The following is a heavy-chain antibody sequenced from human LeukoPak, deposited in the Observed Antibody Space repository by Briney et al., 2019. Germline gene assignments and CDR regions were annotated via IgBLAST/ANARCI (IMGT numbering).Heavy chain of an antibody. V-gene: IGHV1-69*06. Sequence: ASVKVSRKASGGTFSSYAISWVRQAPGQGLEWMGGIIPIFGTANYAQKFRGRVTITADKSTSTAYMELSSLRSEDTAVYYCAGGGRAYCSSTSCYGAFDIWGQGTMVTVSS. CDR1: GGTFSSYA. CDR2: IIPIFGTA. CDR3: AGGGRAYCSSTSCYGAFDI. J-gene: IGHJ3*02. D-gene: IGHD2-2*01.